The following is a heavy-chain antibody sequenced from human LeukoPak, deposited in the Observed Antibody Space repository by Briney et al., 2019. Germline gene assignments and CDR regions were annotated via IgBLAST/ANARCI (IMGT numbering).Heavy chain of an antibody. CDR1: GYTFTSYD. D-gene: IGHD1-26*01. J-gene: IGHJ4*02. Sequence: ASVKVSCKASGYTFTSYDINWVRQAPGQGLEWMGIINPSGGSTSYAQKFQGRVTMTRDTSTSTVYMELSSLRSEDTAVYYCARDLGVPGGYWGQGTLVTVSS. CDR2: INPSGGST. CDR3: ARDLGVPGGY. V-gene: IGHV1-46*01.